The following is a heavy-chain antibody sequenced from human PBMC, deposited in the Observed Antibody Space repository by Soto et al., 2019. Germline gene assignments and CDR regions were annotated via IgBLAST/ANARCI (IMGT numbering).Heavy chain of an antibody. V-gene: IGHV1-8*02. D-gene: IGHD5-12*01. Sequence: GASVKVSCKASGGTFSSYAISWVRQATGQGLEWMGWMNPNSGNTGYAQKFQGRVTMTRNTSISTAYMELSSLRSEDTAVYYCARGYSGYDWVSDYWGQGTLVTVSS. CDR1: GGTFSSYA. J-gene: IGHJ4*02. CDR3: ARGYSGYDWVSDY. CDR2: MNPNSGNT.